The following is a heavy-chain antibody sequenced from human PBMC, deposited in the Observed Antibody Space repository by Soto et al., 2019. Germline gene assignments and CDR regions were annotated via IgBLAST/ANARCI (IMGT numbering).Heavy chain of an antibody. CDR2: SYHTGGP. CDR1: GDSVTSAY. V-gene: IGHV4-30-4*01. Sequence: QVQLQEMGQEQVMPSKPLTIICTASGDSVTSAYWGWFRQLQGRGLGWMGNSYHTGGPLYTPSLKRRFAISMDMSKPLFSLKMWSVTAADTAVDYFARTEVYNSSFFDSWGLGTVVTVSS. J-gene: IGHJ4*01. D-gene: IGHD6-6*01. CDR3: ARTEVYNSSFFDS.